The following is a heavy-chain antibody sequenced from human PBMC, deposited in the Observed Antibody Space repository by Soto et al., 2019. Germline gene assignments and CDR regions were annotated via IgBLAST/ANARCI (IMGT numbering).Heavy chain of an antibody. V-gene: IGHV1-18*01. CDR1: GYTFTGYG. J-gene: IGHJ6*03. Sequence: ASVKVYCKASGYTFTGYGISWVRQAPGQGLEWMGWISAYNGNTNYAQKLQGRVTMTTDTSTSTAYMELRSLRSDDTAVYYCARGGAGYYYGSGSPDYYYYYMDVWGKGTTVTVSS. D-gene: IGHD3-10*01. CDR3: ARGGAGYYYGSGSPDYYYYYMDV. CDR2: ISAYNGNT.